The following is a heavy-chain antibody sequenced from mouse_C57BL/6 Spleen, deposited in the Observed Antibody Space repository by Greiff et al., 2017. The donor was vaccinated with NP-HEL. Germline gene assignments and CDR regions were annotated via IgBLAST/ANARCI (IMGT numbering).Heavy chain of an antibody. CDR1: GYTFTSYW. D-gene: IGHD2-4*01. J-gene: IGHJ3*01. Sequence: QVQLQQPGAELVKPGASVKLSCKASGYTFTSYWMHWVKQRPGQGLEWIGMIHPNSGSTNYNEKFKSKATLTVDKSSSTAYMQLSSLTSEDSAVYYCARSPYDYAFAYWGQGTLVTVSA. V-gene: IGHV1-64*01. CDR2: IHPNSGST. CDR3: ARSPYDYAFAY.